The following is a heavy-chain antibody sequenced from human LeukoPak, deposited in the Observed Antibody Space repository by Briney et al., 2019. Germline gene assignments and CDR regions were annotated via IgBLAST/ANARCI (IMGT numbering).Heavy chain of an antibody. CDR1: GFTFSTYA. D-gene: IGHD4-17*01. CDR3: VKGPGPTVNYYFDF. Sequence: QTGGSLRLSCSASGFTFSTYAMHWVRQAPGKGLEYVSSISTNGGTTYSAESSRGRFAISRDNSKNTLYLQMSSLRADDTAVYYCVKGPGPTVNYYFDFWGQGTLVTVSS. V-gene: IGHV3-64D*06. CDR2: ISTNGGTT. J-gene: IGHJ4*02.